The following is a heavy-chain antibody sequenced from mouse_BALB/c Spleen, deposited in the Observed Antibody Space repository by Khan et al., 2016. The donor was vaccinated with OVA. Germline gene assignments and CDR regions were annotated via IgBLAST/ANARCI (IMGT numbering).Heavy chain of an antibody. J-gene: IGHJ3*01. CDR1: GYTFTNYW. Sequence: QVRLQQSGAELAKPGASVKMSCKASGYTFTNYWMHWVKQRPGQGLEWIGYIDPTIGYTEYIQKFKDKATLTADKSSSTAYMQLSSLTSEDSAVYYCTSHGSTYTWFGYWGQGTLVTVSA. CDR3: TSHGSTYTWFGY. CDR2: IDPTIGYT. D-gene: IGHD1-1*01. V-gene: IGHV1-7*01.